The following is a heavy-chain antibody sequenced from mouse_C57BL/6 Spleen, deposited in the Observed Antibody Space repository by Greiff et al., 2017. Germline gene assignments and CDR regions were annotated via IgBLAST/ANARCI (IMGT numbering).Heavy chain of an antibody. CDR1: GYAFSSSW. D-gene: IGHD2-5*01. CDR2: IYPGDGDT. CDR3: AREGAYYSNPDY. Sequence: VQLKESGPELVKPGASVKISCKASGYAFSSSWMNWVKQRPGKGLEWIGRIYPGDGDTNYNGKFKGKATLTADKSSSTAYMQLSSLTSEDSAVYCCAREGAYYSNPDYWGQGTTLTVSS. J-gene: IGHJ2*01. V-gene: IGHV1-82*01.